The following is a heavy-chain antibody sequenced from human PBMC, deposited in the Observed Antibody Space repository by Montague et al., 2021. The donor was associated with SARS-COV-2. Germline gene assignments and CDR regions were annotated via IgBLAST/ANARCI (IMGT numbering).Heavy chain of an antibody. CDR2: IYYSGST. Sequence: TLSLTCTVSGGSISSGGYYWSWIRQHPGKGLVWIGYIYYSGSTYYTPSLTSRVTISVDTSKNQFSLKLSSVTAADTAVYYCARDVGWYSSSWFDYWGQGTLVTVSS. CDR1: GGSISSGGYY. V-gene: IGHV4-31*03. D-gene: IGHD6-13*01. CDR3: ARDVGWYSSSWFDY. J-gene: IGHJ4*02.